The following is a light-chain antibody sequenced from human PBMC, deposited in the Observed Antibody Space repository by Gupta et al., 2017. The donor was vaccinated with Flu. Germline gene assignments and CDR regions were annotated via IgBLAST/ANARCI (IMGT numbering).Light chain of an antibody. CDR2: STN. J-gene: IGLJ3*02. CDR3: VLYMGSGMWV. V-gene: IGLV8-61*01. CDR1: SGSVSTSYY. Sequence: QTLVTPEPSFSVSPGGTVTLTCGLSSGSVSTSYYPSWYQQTPGQAPRTLIYSTNTRSSGVPDRFSGSILGNKAALTITGAQADDESDYYCVLYMGSGMWVFGGGTKLTVL.